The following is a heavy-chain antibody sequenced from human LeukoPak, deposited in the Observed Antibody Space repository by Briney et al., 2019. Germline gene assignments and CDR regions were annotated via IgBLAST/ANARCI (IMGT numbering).Heavy chain of an antibody. J-gene: IGHJ4*02. CDR3: ARNENSGWGYFDY. D-gene: IGHD5-12*01. V-gene: IGHV3-23*01. CDR2: ISGSGGST. Sequence: GGSLRLSCAASGFTFSSYAMSWVRQAPGKGLEWVSVISGSGGSTYYADSVKGRFTISRDNSKDTLYLQMNSLRAEDTAVYYCARNENSGWGYFDYWGQGTLVTVSS. CDR1: GFTFSSYA.